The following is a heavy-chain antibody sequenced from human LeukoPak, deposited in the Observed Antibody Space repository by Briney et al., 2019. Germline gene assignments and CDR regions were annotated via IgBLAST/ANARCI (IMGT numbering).Heavy chain of an antibody. D-gene: IGHD6-19*01. CDR3: ARPVRCSATTCTGPFDY. CDR1: GESFRGYY. CDR2: IDHIGGT. J-gene: IGHJ4*02. V-gene: IGHV4-34*01. Sequence: PSETLSLTCAVYGESFRGYYWTWIRQTPGKGLEWIGEIDHIGGTTYNPSLKSRVTISVDTSKNQFSLRLTSVTASDTAVYYCARPVRCSATTCTGPFDYWGQGTLVTVSS.